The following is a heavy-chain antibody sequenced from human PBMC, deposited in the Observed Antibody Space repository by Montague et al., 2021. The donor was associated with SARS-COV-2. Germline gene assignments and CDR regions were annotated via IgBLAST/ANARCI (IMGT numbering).Heavy chain of an antibody. V-gene: IGHV4-34*01. J-gene: IGHJ4*02. CDR2: INHSGST. CDR3: ARLLPDGTVVATDIPFDS. D-gene: IGHD2-21*02. CDR1: GGSFSGYY. Sequence: SETLSLTCAVYGGSFSGYYWSWIRQPPGEGLEWVGEINHSGSTKYNPSLKSRVTILVDTSKNQFSLKLRSVIAADTAVHYCARLLPDGTVVATDIPFDSWGQGTLVTVSS.